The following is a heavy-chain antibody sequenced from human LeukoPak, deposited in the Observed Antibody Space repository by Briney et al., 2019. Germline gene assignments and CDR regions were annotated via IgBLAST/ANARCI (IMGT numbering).Heavy chain of an antibody. V-gene: IGHV3-48*03. J-gene: IGHJ6*03. D-gene: IGHD3-22*01. Sequence: PGGSLRLSCAASGFPLSSYAMSWVRQAPGKGLEWVSYISSSGSTIYYADSVKGRFTISRDNAKNSLYLQMNSLRAEDTAVYYCARPNYYDSSGYHYYYYYMDVWGKGTTVTISS. CDR2: ISSSGSTI. CDR1: GFPLSSYA. CDR3: ARPNYYDSSGYHYYYYYMDV.